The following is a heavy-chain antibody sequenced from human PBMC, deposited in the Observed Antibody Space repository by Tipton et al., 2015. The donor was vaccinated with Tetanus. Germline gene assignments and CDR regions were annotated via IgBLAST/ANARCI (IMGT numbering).Heavy chain of an antibody. J-gene: IGHJ4*02. CDR2: ISGSSNTI. Sequence: SLRLSCAASGFSFSNSFMSWIRQAPGKEPEWVSYISGSSNTIYTADSVKGRMATSRDNAKTSLYLQITNLRVEDTAVYYCARGRRSMVRNVMFYFDFWGQGSLVIVSS. D-gene: IGHD3-10*01. V-gene: IGHV3-11*01. CDR3: ARGRRSMVRNVMFYFDF. CDR1: GFSFSNSF.